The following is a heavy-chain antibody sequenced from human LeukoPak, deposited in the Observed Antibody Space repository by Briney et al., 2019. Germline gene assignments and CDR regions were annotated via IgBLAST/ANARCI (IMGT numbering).Heavy chain of an antibody. CDR1: GGSISSGGYY. D-gene: IGHD6-19*01. J-gene: IGHJ4*02. Sequence: SQTLSLTCTVSGGSISSGGYYWSWIRQHPGKGLEWNGYIYYSGSTYYNPSLKSRVTISVDTSKNQFSLKLSSVTAADTAVYYCARDGTREAVAGIYFDYWGQGTLVTVSS. V-gene: IGHV4-31*03. CDR3: ARDGTREAVAGIYFDY. CDR2: IYYSGST.